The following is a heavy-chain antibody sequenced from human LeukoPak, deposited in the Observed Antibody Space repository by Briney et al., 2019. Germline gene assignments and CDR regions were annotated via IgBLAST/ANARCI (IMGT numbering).Heavy chain of an antibody. D-gene: IGHD5-24*01. CDR1: GFTVSSNY. Sequence: GGSLRLSCAASGFTVSSNYMSWVRQAPGKGLEWVSVIYTGGSTYYADSVKGRFTISRDNSKNTLYLQMNSLRVEGTAVYYCARVKRDGYNPTWVDYWGQGTLVTVSS. CDR2: IYTGGST. J-gene: IGHJ4*02. V-gene: IGHV3-53*01. CDR3: ARVKRDGYNPTWVDY.